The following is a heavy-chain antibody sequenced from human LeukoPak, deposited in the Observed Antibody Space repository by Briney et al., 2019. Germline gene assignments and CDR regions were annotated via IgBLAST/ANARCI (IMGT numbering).Heavy chain of an antibody. J-gene: IGHJ1*01. CDR3: ARDWGSDDTSAYYSNSSAEYFHH. Sequence: ASVKVSCKASGYTFTSYSISWVRQAPGQGLEWMGWISAYNGNTNYAQKLQGRVTMTTDTSTSTAYMELRSLRSDDTAVYYCARDWGSDDTSAYYSNSSAEYFHHWGQGTLVTVSS. V-gene: IGHV1-18*01. D-gene: IGHD3-22*01. CDR2: ISAYNGNT. CDR1: GYTFTSYS.